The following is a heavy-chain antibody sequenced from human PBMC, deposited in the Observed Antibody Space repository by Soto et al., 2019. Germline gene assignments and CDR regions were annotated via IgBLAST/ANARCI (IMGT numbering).Heavy chain of an antibody. CDR3: ARQGYCSSTSCYAQGNWFDP. Sequence: ASVKVSCKASGYTFTSYGISWVRQAPGQGLEWMGWISAYNGNTNYAQKLQGRVTMTTDTSTSTAYMELRSLRSDDTAVYYCARQGYCSSTSCYAQGNWFDPWGQGTLVTVSS. CDR2: ISAYNGNT. J-gene: IGHJ5*02. CDR1: GYTFTSYG. V-gene: IGHV1-18*01. D-gene: IGHD2-2*01.